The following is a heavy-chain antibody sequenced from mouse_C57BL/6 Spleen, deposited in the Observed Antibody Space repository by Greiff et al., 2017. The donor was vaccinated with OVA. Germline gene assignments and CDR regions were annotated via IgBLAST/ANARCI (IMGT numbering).Heavy chain of an antibody. CDR2: IHPNSGST. CDR3: ARGGDGYYLYYAMDH. D-gene: IGHD2-3*01. Sequence: QVQLQQPGAELVKPGASVKLSCKASGYTFTSYWMHWVKQRPGQGLEWIGMIHPNSGSTNYNEKFKSKATLTVDKSSSTAYMQLSSLTSEDSAVYYCARGGDGYYLYYAMDHWGQGTSVTVSS. CDR1: GYTFTSYW. J-gene: IGHJ4*01. V-gene: IGHV1-64*01.